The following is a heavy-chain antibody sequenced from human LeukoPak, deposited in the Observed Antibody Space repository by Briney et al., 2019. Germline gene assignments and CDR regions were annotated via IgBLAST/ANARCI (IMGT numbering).Heavy chain of an antibody. Sequence: KPSETLSLTCTVSGGSISSYYWSWIRQPPGKGLEWIGYIYYSGSTNYNPSLKSRVTISVDTSKNQFSLKLSSVTAADTAVYYCARELIPFGELLGGFDPWGQGTLVTVSS. D-gene: IGHD1-26*01. V-gene: IGHV4-59*01. CDR1: GGSISSYY. CDR3: ARELIPFGELLGGFDP. J-gene: IGHJ5*02. CDR2: IYYSGST.